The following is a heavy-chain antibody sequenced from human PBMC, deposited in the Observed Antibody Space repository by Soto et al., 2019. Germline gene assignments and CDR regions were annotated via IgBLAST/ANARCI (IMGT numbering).Heavy chain of an antibody. V-gene: IGHV1-69*06. D-gene: IGHD3-16*02. Sequence: SVKVSCKASGGTFSSYAISWVRQAPGQGLEWMGGIIPIFGTANYAQKFQGRVTITADKSTSTAYMELSSLRSEDTAVYYCARYLRGEDYSDYWGQGTLVTVSS. CDR3: ARYLRGEDYSDY. CDR2: IIPIFGTA. CDR1: GGTFSSYA. J-gene: IGHJ4*02.